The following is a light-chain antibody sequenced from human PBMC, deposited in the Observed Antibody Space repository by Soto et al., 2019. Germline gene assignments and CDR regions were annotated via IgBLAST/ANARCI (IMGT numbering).Light chain of an antibody. V-gene: IGKV3-15*01. J-gene: IGKJ4*01. CDR1: QSVSS. CDR3: QYYDNWRLS. Sequence: ELVMTQSPATLSVSPVDRATLSCRASQSVSSIAWYQQKPGQPPRLLIYGASRRATNIPARFSGGGSDTEFTLTISTLQSEDFAVYYCQYYDNWRLSFGGGTKVDIK. CDR2: GAS.